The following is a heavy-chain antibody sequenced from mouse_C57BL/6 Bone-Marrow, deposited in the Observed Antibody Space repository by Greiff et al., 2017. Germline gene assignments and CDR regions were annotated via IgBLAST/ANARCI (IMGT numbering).Heavy chain of an antibody. J-gene: IGHJ1*03. D-gene: IGHD1-1*01. CDR1: GYTFTSYW. V-gene: IGHV1-69*01. CDR2: IDPSDSYT. CDR3: ARSPITTVVEDWYFDV. Sequence: QVQLKQSGAELVMPGASVKLSCKASGYTFTSYWMHWVKQRPGQGLEWIGEIDPSDSYTNYNQKFKGKSTLTVDKSSSTAYMQLSSLTSEDSAVYYCARSPITTVVEDWYFDVWGTGTTVTVSS.